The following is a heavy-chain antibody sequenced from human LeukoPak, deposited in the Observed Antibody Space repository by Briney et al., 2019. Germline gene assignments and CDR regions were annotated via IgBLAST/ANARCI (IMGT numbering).Heavy chain of an antibody. Sequence: PGGSLRLSFAASGFTVGTTYMSWVRQAPGKGLEWVSLIYVDGRTYYADSVKGRFTISRDNSKNTLYLQVNSLRAEDTAVYYCARRGDGGRSFDYWGQGTLVTVSS. D-gene: IGHD4-23*01. CDR3: ARRGDGGRSFDY. CDR1: GFTVGTTY. V-gene: IGHV3-53*01. J-gene: IGHJ4*02. CDR2: IYVDGRT.